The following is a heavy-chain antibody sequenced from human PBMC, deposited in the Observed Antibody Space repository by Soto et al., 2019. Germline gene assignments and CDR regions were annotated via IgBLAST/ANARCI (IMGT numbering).Heavy chain of an antibody. CDR2: INPNSGGT. V-gene: IGHV1-2*04. CDR1: GYTFTGYY. Sequence: GASVKVSCKASGYTFTGYYMHWVRQAPGQGLEWTGWINPNSGGTNYAQKFQGWVTMTRDTSTSTFYMELSSLRSEDTAVYYCAREENCRGGTCYSEYFHHWGQGTLVTVSS. J-gene: IGHJ1*01. CDR3: AREENCRGGTCYSEYFHH. D-gene: IGHD2-15*01.